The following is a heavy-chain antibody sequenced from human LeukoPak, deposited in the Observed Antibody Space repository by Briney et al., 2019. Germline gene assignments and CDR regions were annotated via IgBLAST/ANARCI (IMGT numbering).Heavy chain of an antibody. J-gene: IGHJ4*02. Sequence: GGSLRLSCAASGFTFDDYAMHWVRQAPGKGLEWVSLISGDGGSTYYADSVKGRFTISRDNSKNSLYLQMKTLRPDDTALYYCARDNYGSGSYLDYWGQGTLVTVSS. D-gene: IGHD3-10*01. CDR1: GFTFDDYA. CDR3: ARDNYGSGSYLDY. V-gene: IGHV3-43*02. CDR2: ISGDGGST.